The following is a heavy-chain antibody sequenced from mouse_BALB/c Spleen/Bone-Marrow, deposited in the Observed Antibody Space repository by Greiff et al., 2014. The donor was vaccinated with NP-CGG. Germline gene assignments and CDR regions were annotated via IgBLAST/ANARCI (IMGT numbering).Heavy chain of an antibody. Sequence: QVQLQQSGAELMKPGASVKISCKATGYAFSSYWTEWVKQRPGHGLEWIGEILPGSGSTNYNEKFKGKATFTADTSSNTAYMQLSSLTSEDSAVYYCARGIDYYAMDYWGQGTSVTVPS. CDR1: GYAFSSYW. J-gene: IGHJ4*01. CDR3: ARGIDYYAMDY. V-gene: IGHV1-9*01. CDR2: ILPGSGST.